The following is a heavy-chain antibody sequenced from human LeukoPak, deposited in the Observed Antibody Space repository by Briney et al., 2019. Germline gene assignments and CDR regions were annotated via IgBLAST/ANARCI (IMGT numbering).Heavy chain of an antibody. D-gene: IGHD3-16*01. V-gene: IGHV3-53*01. CDR2: IYSGGST. J-gene: IGHJ4*02. Sequence: GGSLRLSCAASGFTVSSNYMSWVRQAPGKGLEWVSVIYSGGSTYYADSVKGRFTISRDNSKNTLYLQMNSLRAEDTAVYYCAKDAKSITFGGHYWGQGTLVTVSS. CDR1: GFTVSSNY. CDR3: AKDAKSITFGGHY.